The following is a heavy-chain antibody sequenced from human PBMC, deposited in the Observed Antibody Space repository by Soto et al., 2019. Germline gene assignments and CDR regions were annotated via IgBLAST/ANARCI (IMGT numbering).Heavy chain of an antibody. CDR3: ARLYGIVGSTSFHY. J-gene: IGHJ4*02. Sequence: GESLKISCKASGYSFTSKWNAWVRQMHGEALEWMGIIYPGDYETRYSPSFQGQVTISADKSITTAYLQWSSLKASDTAIYYCARLYGIVGSTSFHYWGQGTLVTVSS. D-gene: IGHD1-26*01. CDR2: IYPGDYET. V-gene: IGHV5-51*01. CDR1: GYSFTSKW.